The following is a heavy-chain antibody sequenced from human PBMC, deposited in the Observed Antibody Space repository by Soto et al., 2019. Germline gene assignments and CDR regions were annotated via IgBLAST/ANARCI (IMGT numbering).Heavy chain of an antibody. CDR3: ARDRADTAMVSFRHPLNYYSYGMDV. CDR2: IIPIFGTA. CDR1: GGTFSSYA. J-gene: IGHJ6*02. V-gene: IGHV1-69*13. D-gene: IGHD5-18*01. Sequence: SVKVSCKASGGTFSSYAISWVRQAPGQGLEWMGGIIPIFGTANYAQKFQGRVTITADESTSTAYMELSSLRSEDTAVYYCARDRADTAMVSFRHPLNYYSYGMDVWGQGTTVTVSS.